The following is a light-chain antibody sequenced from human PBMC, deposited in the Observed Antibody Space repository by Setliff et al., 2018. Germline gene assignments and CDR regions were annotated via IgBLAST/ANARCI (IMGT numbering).Light chain of an antibody. V-gene: IGLV7-43*01. J-gene: IGLJ3*02. CDR3: LLRYGNCWV. CDR2: NTD. CDR1: TGAVTTASY. Sequence: QAVVTQEPSLTVSPGGTVTFTCASSTGAVTTASYPNWFQQIPGQPPRPLIYNTDQKHSWTPARFSGSLLGDKAALTLSGVLPDDESEYYCLLRYGNCWVFGGGTKVTV.